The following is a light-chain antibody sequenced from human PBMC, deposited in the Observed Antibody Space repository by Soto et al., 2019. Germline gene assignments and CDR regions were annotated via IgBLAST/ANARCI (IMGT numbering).Light chain of an antibody. CDR3: CSYAGSSTLYV. V-gene: IGLV2-23*02. Sequence: QSVLTQPASVSGSPGQSITISCTGTSSDVGSYNLVSWYQQHPGKAPKLMIYEVSKRPSGVSNRFSGSKSGNTAFLTISGLQAEDEADYYCCSYAGSSTLYVLGTGTKVTVL. CDR1: SSDVGSYNL. CDR2: EVS. J-gene: IGLJ1*01.